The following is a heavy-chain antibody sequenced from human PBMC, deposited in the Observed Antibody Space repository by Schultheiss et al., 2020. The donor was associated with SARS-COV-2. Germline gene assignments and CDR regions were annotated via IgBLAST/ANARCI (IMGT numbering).Heavy chain of an antibody. V-gene: IGHV4-39*01. CDR2: ITHSGST. J-gene: IGHJ4*02. D-gene: IGHD5-18*01. CDR3: ARRGYTYGSPTFDY. Sequence: GSLRLSCTVSGGSISSGGYYWSWIRQHPGKGLAWIGEITHSGSTNYNPSLKSRVTISVDTSKNQFSLTVSSVTAADTALYYCARRGYTYGSPTFDYWGQGSLVTVSS. CDR1: GGSISSGGYY.